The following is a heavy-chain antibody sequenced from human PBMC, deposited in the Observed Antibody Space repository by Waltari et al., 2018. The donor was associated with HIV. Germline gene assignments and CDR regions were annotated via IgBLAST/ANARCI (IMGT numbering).Heavy chain of an antibody. D-gene: IGHD6-13*01. CDR1: GFTFGSSW. CDR3: ARRQQLTD. J-gene: IGHJ4*02. V-gene: IGHV3-7*01. CDR2: IKEDGSEI. Sequence: EVRLVESGGGLGHPGGSLSISCAAPGFTFGSSWMTWVRQAPGKGLEWVANIKEDGSEIHYVDSVKGRFTISRDNAKNSLYLQMNSLRAEDTAVYYCARRQQLTDWGQGTLVTVSS.